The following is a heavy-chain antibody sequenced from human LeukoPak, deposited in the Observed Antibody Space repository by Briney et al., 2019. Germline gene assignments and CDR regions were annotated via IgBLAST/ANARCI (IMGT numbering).Heavy chain of an antibody. CDR3: ARGGRGSAAVVAPRSFDI. J-gene: IGHJ3*02. D-gene: IGHD3-22*01. Sequence: GGSLRLSCAASGFTVSSIHMVWVRQAPGKGLEWVSVTYTGGNSYYADSVKGRFIISRDISKNTLYLQMNSLRAEDSALYYCARGGRGSAAVVAPRSFDIWGQGTMVTVSS. CDR1: GFTVSSIH. V-gene: IGHV3-53*01. CDR2: TYTGGNS.